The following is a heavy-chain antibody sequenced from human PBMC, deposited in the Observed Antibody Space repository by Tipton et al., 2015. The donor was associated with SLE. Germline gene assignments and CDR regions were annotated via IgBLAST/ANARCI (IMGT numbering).Heavy chain of an antibody. J-gene: IGHJ5*02. V-gene: IGHV4-59*08. D-gene: IGHD6-6*01. CDR3: ARVVWSEAARRDNWFDP. CDR1: GGSISSHY. CDR2: IYYSGST. Sequence: TLSLTCTVSGGSISSHYWRWIRQPPGKGLEWIGYIYYSGSTNYNPSLKSRVAISVDTSKNQFSLKLSSVTAADTAVYYCARVVWSEAARRDNWFDPWGQGTLVTVSS.